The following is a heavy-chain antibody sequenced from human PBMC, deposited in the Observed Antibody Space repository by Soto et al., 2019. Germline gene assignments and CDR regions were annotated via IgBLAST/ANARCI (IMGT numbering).Heavy chain of an antibody. CDR3: ARHHGGWTTYFDY. V-gene: IGHV4-39*01. J-gene: IGHJ4*02. D-gene: IGHD6-19*01. CDR1: GGSISSSSYY. Sequence: PSETLSLTCTVSGGSISSSSYYWGWIRQPPGKGLEWIGSTYYSGSTYYNPSLKSRVTISVDTSKNDLSLNLSSVTAADTAVYNCARHHGGWTTYFDYWGQGTLVTVSS. CDR2: TYYSGST.